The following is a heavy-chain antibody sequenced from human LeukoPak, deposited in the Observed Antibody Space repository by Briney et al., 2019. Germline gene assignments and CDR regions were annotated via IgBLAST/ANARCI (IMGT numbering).Heavy chain of an antibody. CDR3: ARRIAVAGSTNYYYYMDV. J-gene: IGHJ6*03. Sequence: GGSLRLSCAASGFTCSTYAIHWVRQAPGKGLEWVAFIRNDGSKKFCADSVKGRFIISRDNSKNTLYLQMNSLRAEDTALYYCARRIAVAGSTNYYYYMDVWGKGTTVTVSS. D-gene: IGHD6-19*01. CDR1: GFTCSTYA. V-gene: IGHV3-30*02. CDR2: IRNDGSKK.